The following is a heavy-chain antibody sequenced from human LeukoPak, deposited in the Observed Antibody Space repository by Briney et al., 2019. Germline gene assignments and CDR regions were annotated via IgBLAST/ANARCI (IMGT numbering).Heavy chain of an antibody. CDR1: GFTFSSYA. Sequence: GGSLRLSCAASGFTFSSYALSWVRQAPGKGLEWVSAISGSGGRTHYADSVKGRFTLSRDNSKNTLYLQMNSLNAEDTAIYYCAKSKEVTLWFGELLYTFDYWGQGALVTVSS. CDR3: AKSKEVTLWFGELLYTFDY. D-gene: IGHD3-10*01. V-gene: IGHV3-23*01. J-gene: IGHJ4*02. CDR2: ISGSGGRT.